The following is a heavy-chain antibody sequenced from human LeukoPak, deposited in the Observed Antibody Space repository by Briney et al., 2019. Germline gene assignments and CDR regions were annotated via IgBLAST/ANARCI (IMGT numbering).Heavy chain of an antibody. CDR2: IYHSGSN. CDR3: ARNGGNSDFDY. V-gene: IGHV4-4*02. J-gene: IGHJ4*02. CDR1: GGSISSSSGNC. D-gene: IGHD4-23*01. Sequence: SETLSLTCAVSGGSISSSSGNCWTWVRQPPGKGLEWIGEIYHSGSNNYNPSLKSRVTMLLDKSKNQFSLKLSSVTAADTAVYYCARNGGNSDFDYWGQGTLVTVSS.